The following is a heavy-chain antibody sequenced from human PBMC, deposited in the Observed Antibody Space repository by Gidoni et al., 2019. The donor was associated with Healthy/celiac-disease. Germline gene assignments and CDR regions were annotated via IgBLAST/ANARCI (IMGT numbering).Heavy chain of an antibody. J-gene: IGHJ3*02. CDR1: GGSISSYY. V-gene: IGHV4-59*08. D-gene: IGHD6-19*01. CDR3: ARGYSSGWFGAFDI. Sequence: QVQLQESGPGLAKPSETLSITCTVSGGSISSYYWSWIRQPPGKGLEWIGYIYYRGSTNYNPPLKSRVTISVDTSKNQFSLKLSYVTAADTAVYYCARGYSSGWFGAFDIWGQGTMVTVSS. CDR2: IYYRGST.